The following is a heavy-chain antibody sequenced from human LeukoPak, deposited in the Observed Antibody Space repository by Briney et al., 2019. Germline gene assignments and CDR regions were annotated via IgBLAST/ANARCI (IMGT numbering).Heavy chain of an antibody. V-gene: IGHV4-39*07. CDR2: INHSGST. Sequence: PSETLSLTCTVSGGSISSSSYYWGWIRQPPGKGLEWIGEINHSGSTNYNPSLKSRVTISVDTSKNQFSLKLSSVTAADTAVYYCARRVLGYCSSTSCRRSYYYYYMDVWGKGTTVTVSS. CDR3: ARRVLGYCSSTSCRRSYYYYYMDV. D-gene: IGHD2-2*01. CDR1: GGSISSSSYY. J-gene: IGHJ6*03.